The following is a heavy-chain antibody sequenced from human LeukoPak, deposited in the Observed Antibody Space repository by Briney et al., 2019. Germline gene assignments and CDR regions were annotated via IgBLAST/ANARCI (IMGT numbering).Heavy chain of an antibody. CDR1: GVTFSSYS. J-gene: IGHJ6*02. D-gene: IGHD4-11*01. CDR2: ISSDSDYI. Sequence: GSLRLSCAASGVTFSSYSMNWVRQAPGKGLEWVSSISSDSDYIYYADSVRGRFTISRDNAKNSLYLQMNSLRAEDMAVYYCARDYSRLLDVWGQGTTVTVSS. V-gene: IGHV3-21*01. CDR3: ARDYSRLLDV.